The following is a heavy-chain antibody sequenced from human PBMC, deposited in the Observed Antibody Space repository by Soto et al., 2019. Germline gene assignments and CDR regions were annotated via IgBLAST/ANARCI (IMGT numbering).Heavy chain of an antibody. CDR3: ARAAGTYSHYYYSYGMDV. CDR2: IIPILGIA. J-gene: IGHJ6*02. V-gene: IGHV1-69*02. CDR1: GGTFSSYT. D-gene: IGHD1-1*01. Sequence: QVQLVQSGAEVKKPGSSVKVSCKASGGTFSSYTISWVRQAPGQGLEWMGRIIPILGIANYAQKFQGRVTSTADKSKSTAYMGLSSLRSEDTAVYYCARAAGTYSHYYYSYGMDVWGQGTTVTVSS.